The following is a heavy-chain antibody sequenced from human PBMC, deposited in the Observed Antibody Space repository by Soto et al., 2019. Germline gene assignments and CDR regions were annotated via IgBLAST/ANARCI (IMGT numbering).Heavy chain of an antibody. V-gene: IGHV1-18*01. D-gene: IGHD4-17*01. J-gene: IGHJ6*02. Sequence: QVQLVQSGAEVKKPGASVKVSCKASGYTFTSYGISWVRQATGQGLEWMGWISAYNGNTNYAQKLQGRVTMTTDTSTSTAYMELRSLRSDDTAVYYCAREGNGDSAYYYYGMDVWGQGTTVTVSS. CDR2: ISAYNGNT. CDR1: GYTFTSYG. CDR3: AREGNGDSAYYYYGMDV.